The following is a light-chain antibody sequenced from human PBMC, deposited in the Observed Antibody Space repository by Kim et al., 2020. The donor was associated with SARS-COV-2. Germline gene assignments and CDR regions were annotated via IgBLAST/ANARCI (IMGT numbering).Light chain of an antibody. J-gene: IGKJ5*01. V-gene: IGKV3-20*01. Sequence: SRGERATLYCWARESVSSSSLAWYQQKHGQTPRHLIYGASSRATGITDRFSSSGSETDFTLAISRLGPEDFAVYYCQQCSSTLVTFGQGTRLEIK. CDR1: ESVSSSS. CDR2: GAS. CDR3: QQCSSTLVT.